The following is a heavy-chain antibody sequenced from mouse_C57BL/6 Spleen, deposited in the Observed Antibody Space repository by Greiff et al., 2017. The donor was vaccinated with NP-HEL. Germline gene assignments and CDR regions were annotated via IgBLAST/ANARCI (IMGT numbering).Heavy chain of an antibody. CDR1: GYTFTSYG. V-gene: IGHV1-81*01. Sequence: QVQLKESGAELARPGASVKLSCKASGYTFTSYGISWVKQRTGQGLEWIGEIYPRSGNTYYNEKFKGKATLTADKSSSTAYMELRSLTSEDSAVYFCARDYGSSYVGAMDYWGQGTSVTVSS. CDR3: ARDYGSSYVGAMDY. CDR2: IYPRSGNT. J-gene: IGHJ4*01. D-gene: IGHD1-1*01.